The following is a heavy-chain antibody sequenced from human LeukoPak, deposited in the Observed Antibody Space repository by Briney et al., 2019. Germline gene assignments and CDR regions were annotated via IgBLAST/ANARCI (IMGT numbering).Heavy chain of an antibody. CDR1: GGSISSYY. J-gene: IGHJ5*01. Sequence: PSETLSLTCTVSGGSISSYYWSWIRQPPGKGLEWIGYIYYSGSTNYNPSLKSRVTISVDTSKNQFSLKLSSVTAADTAVYYCARDSSTSDIPWGNWFDSWGQGTLVTVSS. CDR3: ARDSSTSDIPWGNWFDS. CDR2: IYYSGST. V-gene: IGHV4-59*01. D-gene: IGHD2-2*01.